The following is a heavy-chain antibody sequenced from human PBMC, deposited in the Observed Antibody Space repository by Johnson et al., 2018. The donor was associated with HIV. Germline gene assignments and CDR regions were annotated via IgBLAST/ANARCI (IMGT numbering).Heavy chain of an antibody. CDR2: ISYDGSNE. D-gene: IGHD5-18*01. Sequence: QVQLVESGGGVVQPGRSLRLSCAASGFTFSSYGMHWVRQAPGKGLEWVAVISYDGSNEYYADSVKGRFTISRDNSKNTVYLQMNSLRPEDTAVYYCAKVGGYSYGESWGQGTMVTVSS. CDR3: AKVGGYSYGES. V-gene: IGHV3-30*18. CDR1: GFTFSSYG. J-gene: IGHJ3*01.